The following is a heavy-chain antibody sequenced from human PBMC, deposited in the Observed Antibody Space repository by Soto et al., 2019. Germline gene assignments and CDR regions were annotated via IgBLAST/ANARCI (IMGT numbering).Heavy chain of an antibody. J-gene: IGHJ6*02. V-gene: IGHV1-69*13. CDR1: GGTFSSYA. D-gene: IGHD2-2*01. CDR2: IIPIFGTA. CDR3: AREDDIVVVPAAQYGMGV. Sequence: SVKVSCKASGGTFSSYAISWVRQAPGQGLEWTGGIIPIFGTANYAQKFQGRVTITADESTSTAYMELSSLRSEDTAVYYCAREDDIVVVPAAQYGMGVWGQGTTVTVSS.